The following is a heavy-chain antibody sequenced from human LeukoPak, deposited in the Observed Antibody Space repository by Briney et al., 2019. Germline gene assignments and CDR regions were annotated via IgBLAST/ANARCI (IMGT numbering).Heavy chain of an antibody. CDR2: INHSGST. V-gene: IGHV4-34*01. J-gene: IGHJ6*03. CDR3: ARTNSKKAYYYYYMDV. CDR1: GGSFSGYY. D-gene: IGHD4-11*01. Sequence: KPSETLSLTCAVYGGSFSGYYWSWIRQPPGKGLEWIGEINHSGSTNYNPSLKSRDTISVDTSKNQFSLKLSSVTAADTAVYYCARTNSKKAYYYYYMDVWGKGTTVTVSS.